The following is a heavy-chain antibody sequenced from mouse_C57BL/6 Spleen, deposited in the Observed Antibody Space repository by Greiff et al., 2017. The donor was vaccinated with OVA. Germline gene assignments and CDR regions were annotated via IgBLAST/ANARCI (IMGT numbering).Heavy chain of an antibody. J-gene: IGHJ3*01. Sequence: QVHVKQSGPELVKPGASVKISCKASGYSFTSYYIHWVKQRPGQGLAGIGWIYPGSGNTKYNEKFKGKATLTADTSSSTAYMQLSSLTSEDSAVYYCAREERGFAYWGQGTLVTVSA. V-gene: IGHV1-66*01. CDR2: IYPGSGNT. CDR1: GYSFTSYY. CDR3: AREERGFAY.